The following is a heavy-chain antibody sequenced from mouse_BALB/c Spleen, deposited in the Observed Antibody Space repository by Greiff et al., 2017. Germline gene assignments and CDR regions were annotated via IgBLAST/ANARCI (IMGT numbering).Heavy chain of an antibody. CDR2: ISYSGST. Sequence: EVQGVESGPGLVKPSQSLSLTCTVTGYSITSDYAWNWIRQFPGNKLEWMGYISYSGSTSYNPSLKSRISITRDTSKNQFFLQLNSVTTEDTATYYCARSSYYYGSTHFDYWGQGTTLTVSS. CDR1: GYSITSDYA. CDR3: ARSSYYYGSTHFDY. D-gene: IGHD1-1*01. J-gene: IGHJ2*01. V-gene: IGHV3-2*02.